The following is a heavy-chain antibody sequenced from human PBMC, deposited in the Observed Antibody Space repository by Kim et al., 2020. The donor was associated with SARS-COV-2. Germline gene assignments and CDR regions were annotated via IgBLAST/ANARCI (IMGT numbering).Heavy chain of an antibody. Sequence: YNPSLKSRVTVSVDPANNQFSLKLTAVTAADTAVYYCASRTQSSTWYFDYWGQGTLVTVSS. V-gene: IGHV4-39*01. J-gene: IGHJ4*02. CDR3: ASRTQSSTWYFDY. D-gene: IGHD6-13*01.